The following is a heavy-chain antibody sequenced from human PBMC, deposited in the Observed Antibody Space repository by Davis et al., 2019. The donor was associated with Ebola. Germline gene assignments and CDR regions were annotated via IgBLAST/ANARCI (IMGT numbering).Heavy chain of an antibody. V-gene: IGHV1-8*03. CDR1: GYTFTSYD. J-gene: IGHJ4*02. CDR3: ARGPNYFGVVGRGFDY. Sequence: ASVKVSCKASGYTFTSYDINWVRQATGQGLEWMGWMNPNSGNTGYAQKFQGRVTITRNTSISTAYMELSSLRSEDTAVYYCARGPNYFGVVGRGFDYWGQGTLVTVSS. D-gene: IGHD3-3*01. CDR2: MNPNSGNT.